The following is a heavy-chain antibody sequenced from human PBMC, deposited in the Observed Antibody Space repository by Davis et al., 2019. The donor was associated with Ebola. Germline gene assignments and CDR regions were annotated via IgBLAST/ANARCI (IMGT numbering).Heavy chain of an antibody. J-gene: IGHJ6*03. V-gene: IGHV3-23*01. Sequence: GESLKISCAASGFQFSSYALNWVRQAPGKGLEWVSSISRSGITTYYTDSVKGRFTISRDNSKATLYLQMNSLSAEDTAVYFCAKEGVRASGYFHPGYSFYYLDVWGKGTTVSVSS. D-gene: IGHD3-3*01. CDR2: ISRSGITT. CDR1: GFQFSSYA. CDR3: AKEGVRASGYFHPGYSFYYLDV.